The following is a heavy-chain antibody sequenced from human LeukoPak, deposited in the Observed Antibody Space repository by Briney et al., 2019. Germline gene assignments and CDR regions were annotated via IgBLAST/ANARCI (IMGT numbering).Heavy chain of an antibody. J-gene: IGHJ4*02. D-gene: IGHD3-22*01. V-gene: IGHV3-23*01. CDR3: AKRGVVIRVILVGFHKEAYYFDS. CDR1: GITLSNYG. CDR2: ISGSGSST. Sequence: GGSLRLSCAVSGITLSNYGMSWVRQAPGKGLEWVAGISGSGSSTNYADSVKGRFSISRDNPKNTLYLQMNSLRAEDTVVYFCAKRGVVIRVILVGFHKEAYYFDSWGQGALVTVSS.